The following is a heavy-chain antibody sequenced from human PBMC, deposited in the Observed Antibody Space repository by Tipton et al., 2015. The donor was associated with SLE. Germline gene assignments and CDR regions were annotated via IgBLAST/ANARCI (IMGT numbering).Heavy chain of an antibody. D-gene: IGHD6-13*01. J-gene: IGHJ6*03. CDR1: GFAVSSNY. Sequence: LRLSCAASGFAVSSNYMSWVRQAPGKGLEWASVIYSGGSTYYADSVKGRFTISRHNSKNTLYLQMNSLRPEDTAVYYCARAPPSISSSGYYYYYMDVWGKGTTVTVSS. V-gene: IGHV3-53*04. CDR2: IYSGGST. CDR3: ARAPPSISSSGYYYYYMDV.